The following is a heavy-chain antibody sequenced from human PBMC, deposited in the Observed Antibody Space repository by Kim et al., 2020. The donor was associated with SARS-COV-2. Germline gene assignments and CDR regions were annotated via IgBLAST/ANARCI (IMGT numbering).Heavy chain of an antibody. V-gene: IGHV3-11*01. D-gene: IGHD6-19*01. Sequence: GGSLRLSCAASGFTFSDYYMSWIRQAPGKGLEWVSYISSSGSTIYYADSVKGRFTISRDNAKNSLYLQMNSLRAEDTAVYYCARAKSSGWYGWVWFDPWGQGTLVTVSS. CDR3: ARAKSSGWYGWVWFDP. CDR2: ISSSGSTI. CDR1: GFTFSDYY. J-gene: IGHJ5*02.